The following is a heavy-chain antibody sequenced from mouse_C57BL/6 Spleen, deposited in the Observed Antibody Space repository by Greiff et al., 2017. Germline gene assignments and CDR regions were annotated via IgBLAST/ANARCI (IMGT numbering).Heavy chain of an antibody. CDR3: ARRANYSNSYAMDY. Sequence: QVQLKECGPGILQSSQTLSLTCSFSGFSLSTSGMGVCWIRQPSGKGLEWLAHIYWDDDKRYNPSLKSRPTISKDTSRNQVFLKITSVDTADTATYYCARRANYSNSYAMDYWGQGTSVTVSS. D-gene: IGHD2-5*01. CDR1: GFSLSTSGMG. V-gene: IGHV8-12*01. J-gene: IGHJ4*01. CDR2: IYWDDDK.